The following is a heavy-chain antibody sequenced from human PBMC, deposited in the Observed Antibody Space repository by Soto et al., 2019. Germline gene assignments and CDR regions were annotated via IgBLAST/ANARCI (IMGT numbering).Heavy chain of an antibody. V-gene: IGHV3-23*01. Sequence: EVQMLESGGGLVQPGGYLRLSCAASGFTFSSYALTWVRQAPGKGLEWVSSITGSGDYTRNTDSVKGRFTITRDNAKNTLFLQMKSLRADATAIYSCGKDPNGDYFGAFEFWGQGTMVTVSS. CDR2: ITGSGDYT. CDR3: GKDPNGDYFGAFEF. J-gene: IGHJ3*01. CDR1: GFTFSSYA. D-gene: IGHD4-17*01.